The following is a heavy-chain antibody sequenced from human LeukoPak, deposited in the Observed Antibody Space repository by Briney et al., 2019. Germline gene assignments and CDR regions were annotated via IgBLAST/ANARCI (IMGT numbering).Heavy chain of an antibody. V-gene: IGHV1-69*04. Sequence: EASVKVSCTASGGTFSSYAISWVRQAPGQGLEWMGRTIPILGIANYAQKFQGRVTMTRDTSTSTVYMELSSLRSEDTAVYYCARESLEVGSWFDPWGQGTLVTVSS. CDR3: ARESLEVGSWFDP. CDR1: GGTFSSYA. D-gene: IGHD1-26*01. J-gene: IGHJ5*02. CDR2: TIPILGIA.